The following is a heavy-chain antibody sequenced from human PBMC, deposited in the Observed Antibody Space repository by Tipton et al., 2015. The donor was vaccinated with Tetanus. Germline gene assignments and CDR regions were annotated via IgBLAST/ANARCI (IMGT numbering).Heavy chain of an antibody. CDR2: ISHSGGTK. CDR3: AKADGLDP. J-gene: IGHJ5*02. CDR1: GFIFTEFS. Sequence: QLVQSGGGLVRPGGSLRLSCEASGFIFTEFSFTWVRQAPGKGLEWISYISHSGGTKYYADSVKGRFTVSRDNARSSLSLEMNSLRDDDRAVYYCAKADGLDPWGQGTLVTVSS. V-gene: IGHV3-48*02.